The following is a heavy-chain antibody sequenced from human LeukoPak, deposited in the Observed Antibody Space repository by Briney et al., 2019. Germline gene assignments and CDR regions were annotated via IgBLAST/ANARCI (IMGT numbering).Heavy chain of an antibody. V-gene: IGHV1-24*01. CDR3: ATASPRDHILTGYPHSYYYGMDV. CDR1: GYSLTELS. D-gene: IGHD3-9*01. J-gene: IGHJ6*04. CDR2: FDPEDGET. Sequence: ASVKVSCKVSGYSLTELSMHWVRQAPGKGLEWMGGFDPEDGETNYAQKFQGRVTMTEDTSTDTAYMELSSLRTEDTAVYYCATASPRDHILTGYPHSYYYGMDVWGKGTTATVCS.